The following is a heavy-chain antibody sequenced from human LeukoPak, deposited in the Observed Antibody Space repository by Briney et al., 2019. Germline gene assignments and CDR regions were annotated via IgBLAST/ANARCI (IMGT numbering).Heavy chain of an antibody. CDR1: GFTFDDYA. J-gene: IGHJ5*02. Sequence: GGSLGLSCAASGFTFDDYAMHLVRQAPGKGLEWVSGISWNSGSIGYADSVKGRFTISRDNAKNSLYLQMNSLRAEDTALYYCAKDPGGNPRSNWFDPWGQGTLVTVSS. CDR2: ISWNSGSI. D-gene: IGHD4-23*01. CDR3: AKDPGGNPRSNWFDP. V-gene: IGHV3-9*01.